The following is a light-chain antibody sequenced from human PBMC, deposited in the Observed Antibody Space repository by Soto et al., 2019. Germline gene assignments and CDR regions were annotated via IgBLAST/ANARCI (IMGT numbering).Light chain of an antibody. Sequence: ALTQPRSVSGSPGQSVTISCTGTSSDVGGYNFVSWYQQHPGKAPKLMIYDVSKRPPGVPDRFSGSKSGHTASLTISGLQAEDEADYYCCSYAGSYTWVFGTGTKLTVL. CDR2: DVS. CDR3: CSYAGSYTWV. V-gene: IGLV2-11*01. CDR1: SSDVGGYNF. J-gene: IGLJ1*01.